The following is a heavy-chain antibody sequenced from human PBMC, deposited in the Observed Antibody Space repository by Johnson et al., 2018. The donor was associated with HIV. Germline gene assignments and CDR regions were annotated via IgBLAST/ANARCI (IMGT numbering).Heavy chain of an antibody. Sequence: VQLVESGGGLVQPGGSLRLSCAASGFTFSSYWMSWVRQAPGKGLEWVANIKQEGIEKYYADSVKGRFTISRDNSKNTLYLQMYSLRAEDTAFYYCARRGITIVADAFDIWGQGTMVTVSS. D-gene: IGHD3-10*01. CDR2: IKQEGIEK. V-gene: IGHV3-7*05. CDR1: GFTFSSYW. CDR3: ARRGITIVADAFDI. J-gene: IGHJ3*02.